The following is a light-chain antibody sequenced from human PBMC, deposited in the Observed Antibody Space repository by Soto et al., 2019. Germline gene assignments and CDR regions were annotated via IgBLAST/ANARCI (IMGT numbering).Light chain of an antibody. CDR3: CSYAGSSTWV. Sequence: QSVLTQPRSVSGSPGQSVTISCSGTGSDVGGYEYVSWYQQHPGEPPKLIIYDVIKRPSGVPDRFSGSKSGNTASLTISGLQAEDEAEYYCCSYAGSSTWVFGGGTQLTVL. CDR1: GSDVGGYEY. CDR2: DVI. J-gene: IGLJ3*02. V-gene: IGLV2-11*01.